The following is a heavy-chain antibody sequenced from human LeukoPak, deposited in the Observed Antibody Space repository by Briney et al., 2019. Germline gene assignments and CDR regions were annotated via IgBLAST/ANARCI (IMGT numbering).Heavy chain of an antibody. D-gene: IGHD6-19*01. CDR1: GFTFSSYG. CDR2: IWYDGSNK. J-gene: IGHJ4*02. Sequence: GGSLRLSCAASGFTFSSYGMHWVRQAPGKGLEWVAVIWYDGSNKYYADSVKGRFTISRDNSKNTLYLQMNSLRAEDTAVYYCARDLGSGWMEGYFDYWGQGTLVTVSS. V-gene: IGHV3-33*01. CDR3: ARDLGSGWMEGYFDY.